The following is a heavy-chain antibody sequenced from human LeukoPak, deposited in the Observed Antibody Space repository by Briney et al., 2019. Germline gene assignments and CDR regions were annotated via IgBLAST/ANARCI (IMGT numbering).Heavy chain of an antibody. V-gene: IGHV1-18*01. CDR2: ISGYNGNI. J-gene: IGHJ4*02. D-gene: IGHD2-15*01. CDR3: ARDCSGGSCYDGVDY. CDR1: GYAFTRYG. Sequence: ASVKVSCKASGYAFTRYGISWVRQAPGQGLEWMGWISGYNGNIKYAQKVQGRVTMTTDTSTSTAYMELRSLRSDDTAVYYCARDCSGGSCYDGVDYWGQGTLVTV.